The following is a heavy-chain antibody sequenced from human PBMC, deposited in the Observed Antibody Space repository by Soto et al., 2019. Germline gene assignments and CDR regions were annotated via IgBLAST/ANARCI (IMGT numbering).Heavy chain of an antibody. V-gene: IGHV4-34*01. Sequence: PSETLSLTCAFSGGSFSDSYWSWIRQPPGKGLEWIGEINHSGSTNYSPSLKSRVTMSVDASKNQFSLTLTSVTAADTAVYYCASLYGDYVDYWGQGTLVTVS. CDR1: GGSFSDSY. CDR3: ASLYGDYVDY. D-gene: IGHD4-17*01. CDR2: INHSGST. J-gene: IGHJ4*02.